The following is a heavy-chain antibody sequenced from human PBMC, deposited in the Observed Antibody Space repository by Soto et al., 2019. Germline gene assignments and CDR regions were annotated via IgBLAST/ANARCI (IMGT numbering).Heavy chain of an antibody. CDR1: GYTFNNFP. D-gene: IGHD3-10*01. CDR2: ITAGNGNT. V-gene: IGHV1-3*01. CDR3: ARGFFASGSFPDF. J-gene: IGHJ4*02. Sequence: QVQLVQSGAEVRTPGASLRVSCKASGYTFNNFPIHWVRQAPGQRPEWMGWITAGNGNTRYSQKFQGRVTFSRDTSASTTYMDLSSLRSDDTAVYYCARGFFASGSFPDFWGQGTLVTVSS.